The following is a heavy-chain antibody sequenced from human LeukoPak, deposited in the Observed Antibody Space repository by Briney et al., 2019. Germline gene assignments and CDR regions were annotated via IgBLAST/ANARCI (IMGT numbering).Heavy chain of an antibody. J-gene: IGHJ3*02. CDR2: IYHSGST. CDR3: AREAEPFDI. V-gene: IGHV4-38-2*02. D-gene: IGHD1-26*01. CDR1: GYSISSGYY. Sequence: PSETLSLTCTVSGYSISSGYYWGWIRQPPGKGLEWIGSIYHSGSTYYNPSLKSRVTISVDTSKNQFSLKLSSVTAADTAVYYCAREAEPFDIWGQGTMVTVSS.